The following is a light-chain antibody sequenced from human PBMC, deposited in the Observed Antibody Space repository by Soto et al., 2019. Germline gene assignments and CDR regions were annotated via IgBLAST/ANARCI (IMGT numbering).Light chain of an antibody. CDR2: GAS. CDR1: QSVSSN. J-gene: IGKJ1*01. Sequence: ENVLTQSPGDLSLSPGERATLSCRASQSVSSNLAWYQQKPGQAPRLLIYGASNRATGIPDRFSGSGSGTDFTLTISRLEPEDFAVYYCQQYGSSGTFGQGTKVDIK. V-gene: IGKV3-20*01. CDR3: QQYGSSGT.